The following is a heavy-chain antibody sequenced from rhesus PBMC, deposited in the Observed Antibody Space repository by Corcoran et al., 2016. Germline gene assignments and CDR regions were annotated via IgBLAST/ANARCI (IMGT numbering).Heavy chain of an antibody. Sequence: QLQLQESGPGLVKPSETLSVTCAVSGGSISSSYWSWIRQAPGKGLGWSGYIYGRGSKTNYKPTRKSRVTLAVETSKNQLSLKMSSVTAADTAVYYCAGSYYYSGSYYPLGYWGQGVLVTVSS. J-gene: IGHJ4*01. D-gene: IGHD3-16*01. V-gene: IGHV4-169*02. CDR2: IYGRGSKT. CDR3: AGSYYYSGSYYPLGY. CDR1: GGSISSSY.